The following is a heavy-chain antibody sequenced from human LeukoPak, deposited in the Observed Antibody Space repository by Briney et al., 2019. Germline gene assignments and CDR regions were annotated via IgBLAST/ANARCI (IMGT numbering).Heavy chain of an antibody. D-gene: IGHD1-1*01. CDR1: GYTFTSYG. CDR3: ARDNDKVVDH. V-gene: IGHV1-18*01. J-gene: IGHJ4*01. CDR2: ITAYNGNR. Sequence: PAASVKVSCKASGYTFTSYGISWVRQAPGQGLEWMGWITAYNGNRLYAQRFQGRITLTTDTSTSTSYMELRSLEYDDTAIYYCARDNDKVVDHWGQGTLVTVSS.